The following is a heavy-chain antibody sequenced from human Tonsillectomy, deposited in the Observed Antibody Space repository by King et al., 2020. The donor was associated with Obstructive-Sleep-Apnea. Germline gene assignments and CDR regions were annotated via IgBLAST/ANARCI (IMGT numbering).Heavy chain of an antibody. CDR2: IVPIFGTA. CDR1: GDTFRSYG. Sequence: QLVQSGAEVKKPGSSVKVSCKTSGDTFRSYGIVWVRQAPGQGLEWMGEIVPIFGTANYAQKFQGRLTITADESTATAYMGLSSLRSEDTAVYYCAGRLHLGSSLIAAAIDYWGQGTLVTVSS. J-gene: IGHJ4*02. CDR3: AGRLHLGSSLIAAAIDY. D-gene: IGHD4-11*01. V-gene: IGHV1-69*01.